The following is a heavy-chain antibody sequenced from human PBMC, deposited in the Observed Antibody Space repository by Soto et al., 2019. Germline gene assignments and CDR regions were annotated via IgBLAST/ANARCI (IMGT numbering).Heavy chain of an antibody. CDR2: IYSGGGT. CDR3: ATKAGELATKPRGACEI. D-gene: IGHD5-12*01. J-gene: IGHJ3*02. CDR1: VITVSNNY. V-gene: IGHV3-66*01. Sequence: WGSLRLSCAASVITVSNNYMSWVRQAPGKGLEWVSVIYSGGGTYYADSVQGRFIISRDNSKNTLYLQMNSLRADDTAVYYCATKAGELATKPRGACEIWGQGTMVTVTS.